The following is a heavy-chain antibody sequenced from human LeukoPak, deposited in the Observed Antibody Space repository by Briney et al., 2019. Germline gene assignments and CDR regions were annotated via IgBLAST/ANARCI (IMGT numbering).Heavy chain of an antibody. J-gene: IGHJ3*02. CDR2: ISGSGSST. Sequence: GGSPRLSCVASGFTFSNYAMNWVRQAPGKGPEWVSGISGSGSSTYYADSVKGRFTISRDNSKNTLYLQMDSLRAEDSAVYYCAKDPPRGSSDAFDIWGQGTGITVSS. D-gene: IGHD2-15*01. V-gene: IGHV3-23*01. CDR3: AKDPPRGSSDAFDI. CDR1: GFTFSNYA.